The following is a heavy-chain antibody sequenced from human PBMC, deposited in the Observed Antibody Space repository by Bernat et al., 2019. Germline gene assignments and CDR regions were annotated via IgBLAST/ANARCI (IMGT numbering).Heavy chain of an antibody. D-gene: IGHD6-19*01. V-gene: IGHV4-39*01. CDR1: GGSISSSSYY. J-gene: IGHJ4*02. Sequence: QVQLQESGPGLVKPSETLSLTCTVSGGSISSSSYYWGWIRQPPGKGLEWIGSIYYSGSTYYNPSLKSRVTISVDTSKNQFSLKLSSVTAADTAVYYCARLAVAGTLVDYWGQGTLVTVSS. CDR3: ARLAVAGTLVDY. CDR2: IYYSGST.